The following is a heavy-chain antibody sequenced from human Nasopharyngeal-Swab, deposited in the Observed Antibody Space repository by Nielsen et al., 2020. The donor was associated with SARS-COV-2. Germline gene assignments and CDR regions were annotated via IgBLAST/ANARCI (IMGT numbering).Heavy chain of an antibody. Sequence: GSLKISCAASGFTFSNYWMSWVRQAPGKGLEWVAHIKHSGSAQYYVDSVKGRFTISRDNARDLLYLQMNSLRAEDTAVYFCARYCSTTSCPRGFDYWGQGTLVTVSS. J-gene: IGHJ4*02. D-gene: IGHD2-2*01. V-gene: IGHV3-7*01. CDR1: GFTFSNYW. CDR3: ARYCSTTSCPRGFDY. CDR2: IKHSGSAQ.